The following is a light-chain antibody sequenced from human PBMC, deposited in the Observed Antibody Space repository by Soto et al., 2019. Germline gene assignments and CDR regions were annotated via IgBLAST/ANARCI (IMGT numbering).Light chain of an antibody. J-gene: IGKJ1*01. Sequence: EIVMTQSPATLSVSPGERATLSCRASQSVSSNLAWYQQKPGQAPRLLIYGASTRATGIPARFSGSGSGTEFILPISSLQSEDFAVYYCQQYNNWPPWTFGQGTKV. CDR3: QQYNNWPPWT. CDR2: GAS. V-gene: IGKV3-15*01. CDR1: QSVSSN.